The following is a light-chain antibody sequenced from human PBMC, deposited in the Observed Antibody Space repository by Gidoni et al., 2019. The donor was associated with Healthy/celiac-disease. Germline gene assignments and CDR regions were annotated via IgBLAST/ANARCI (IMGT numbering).Light chain of an antibody. CDR3: QQYDNLPLT. CDR1: QDINNY. V-gene: IGKV1-33*01. CDR2: DAS. J-gene: IGKJ4*01. Sequence: DNYMTQSPSSLSASVGDRATITCQATQDINNYLNWYQQKPGEDPKLLIYDASNFETGVPARFSGSGSGTDFTFTISSLQPEDIATYYCQQYDNLPLTFGGGTKVEIK.